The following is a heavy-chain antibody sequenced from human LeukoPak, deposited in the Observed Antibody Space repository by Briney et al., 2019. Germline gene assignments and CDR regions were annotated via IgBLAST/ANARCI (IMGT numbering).Heavy chain of an antibody. J-gene: IGHJ4*02. D-gene: IGHD3-10*01. Sequence: GGSLRLSCIASGFTFSNYWMTWVRQTPGKGLEWLAQINGDGSEKYFVDSVKGRFTISRDNAKNSLYLQTNSLRDDDTAVYFCVRDSGFRSLDCWGQGTLVTVSS. V-gene: IGHV3-7*01. CDR1: GFTFSNYW. CDR2: INGDGSEK. CDR3: VRDSGFRSLDC.